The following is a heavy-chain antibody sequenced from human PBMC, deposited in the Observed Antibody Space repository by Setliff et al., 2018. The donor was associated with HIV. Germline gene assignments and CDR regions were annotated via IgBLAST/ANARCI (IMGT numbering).Heavy chain of an antibody. V-gene: IGHV1-2*04. CDR1: GYTFTSYY. D-gene: IGHD6-19*01. CDR2: INPKSDGT. CDR3: ARGGRWLVRKDFDH. Sequence: ASVKVSCKASGYTFTSYYMHWVRQAPGQGLEWMGWINPKSDGTNYAQKFQGWITMTRDTSISTAYMELSGLRSDDTAVYYCARGGRWLVRKDFDHWGQGSLVTVSS. J-gene: IGHJ4*02.